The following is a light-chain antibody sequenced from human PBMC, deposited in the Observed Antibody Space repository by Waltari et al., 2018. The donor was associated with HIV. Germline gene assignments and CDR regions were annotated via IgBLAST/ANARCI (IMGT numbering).Light chain of an antibody. J-gene: IGKJ2*01. V-gene: IGKV1-39*01. CDR1: PNIGSY. Sequence: DIQVNQSPPSLSASIGDRVTLTCRAGPNIGSYLNWFQQRSGKAPKRLLYAESTILSGVPSRFSGSGSSTAFTLTINSLQPEDFATYYCQQSYTTPLTFGQGTKLETK. CDR2: AES. CDR3: QQSYTTPLT.